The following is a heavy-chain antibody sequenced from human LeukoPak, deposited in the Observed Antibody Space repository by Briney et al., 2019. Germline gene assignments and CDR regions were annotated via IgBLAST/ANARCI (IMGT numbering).Heavy chain of an antibody. J-gene: IGHJ4*02. D-gene: IGHD3-22*01. Sequence: SETLSLTCTVSGGSISSSSYYWGWIRQPPGKGLEWIGSIYYSGSTYYNPSLKSRVTISVDTSKNQFSLKLSSVTAADTAVYYCARESDSSGYFFSWGQGTLVTVSS. CDR2: IYYSGST. V-gene: IGHV4-39*07. CDR1: GGSISSSSYY. CDR3: ARESDSSGYFFS.